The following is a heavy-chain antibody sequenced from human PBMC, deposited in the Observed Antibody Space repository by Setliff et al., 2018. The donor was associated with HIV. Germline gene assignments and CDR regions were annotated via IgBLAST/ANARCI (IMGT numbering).Heavy chain of an antibody. J-gene: IGHJ5*02. V-gene: IGHV4-34*01. Sequence: NPSETLSLTCAFYGGSLTDYYWSWIRQPPGKGLEWIGEINHSGSTNYNSSLKSRVTISVDMSKNQFSLKLRSVTAADTALYYCARDRRSIFGVDTKNWFDPWGQGTLVTVSS. CDR3: ARDRRSIFGVDTKNWFDP. D-gene: IGHD3-3*01. CDR2: INHSGST. CDR1: GGSLTDYY.